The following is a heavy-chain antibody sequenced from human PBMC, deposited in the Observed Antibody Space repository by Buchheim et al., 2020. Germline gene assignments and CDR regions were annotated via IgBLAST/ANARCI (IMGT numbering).Heavy chain of an antibody. Sequence: EVQLVQSGGEVKKPGESLKISCQGSGYSFTSHWIGWVRQMPGKGLEWMGIIYPGDSDTKYSPSFHGQVTFSADNSTNTAYPQWSSLKASDTAMYYCARRLAAAGTYDAFDIWGQGT. CDR2: IYPGDSDT. V-gene: IGHV5-51*01. CDR3: ARRLAAAGTYDAFDI. D-gene: IGHD6-13*01. J-gene: IGHJ3*02. CDR1: GYSFTSHW.